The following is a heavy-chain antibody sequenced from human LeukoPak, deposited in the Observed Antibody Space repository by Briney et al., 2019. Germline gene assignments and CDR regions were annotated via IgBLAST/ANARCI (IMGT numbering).Heavy chain of an antibody. J-gene: IGHJ4*02. CDR1: GYTFTSYA. CDR3: ARAATAGIFDY. CDR2: INAGNGNT. D-gene: IGHD6-19*01. V-gene: IGHV1-3*01. Sequence: ASVNVSCKASGYTFTSYAMHWVRQAPGQRLEWMGWINAGNGNTKYSQKFQGRVTITRDTPASTAYMELSSLRSEDTAVYYCARAATAGIFDYWGQGTLVTVSS.